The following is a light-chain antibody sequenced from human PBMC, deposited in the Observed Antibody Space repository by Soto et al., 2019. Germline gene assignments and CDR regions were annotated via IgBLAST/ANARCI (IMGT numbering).Light chain of an antibody. V-gene: IGKV3-15*01. CDR3: QQYNNWHPWT. CDR1: PSVSSN. J-gene: IGKJ1*01. CDR2: GAS. Sequence: VMPQSPATLPVSPGERATLSCRASPSVSSNLAWYQQQPGQAPRLLIYGASTRATGIPARFIGSGCGAEFSLTISSLQHEDYAAYYCQQYNNWHPWTFGQGTKVDIK.